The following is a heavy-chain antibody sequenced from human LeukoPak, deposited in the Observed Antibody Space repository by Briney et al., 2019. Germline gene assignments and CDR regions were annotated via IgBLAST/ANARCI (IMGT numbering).Heavy chain of an antibody. J-gene: IGHJ4*02. CDR3: ARYDSSGWYAGY. Sequence: VSVKVSCKASGYTFTSYGISWVRQAPGQGLEWMGWISAYNGNTNYAQKLQGRVTMTTDTSTSTAYMELRSLRSDNTAVYYCARYDSSGWYAGYWGQGTLVTVSS. CDR1: GYTFTSYG. D-gene: IGHD6-19*01. V-gene: IGHV1-18*01. CDR2: ISAYNGNT.